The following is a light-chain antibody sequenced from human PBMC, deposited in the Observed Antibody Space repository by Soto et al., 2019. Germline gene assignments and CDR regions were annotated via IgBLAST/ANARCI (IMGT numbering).Light chain of an antibody. J-gene: IGKJ5*01. CDR1: QVXRSW. CDR3: QQLNSYTST. Sequence: QMTHFPFSLPSAVGDRFTIACPASQVXRSWFAGCQQNPGRAPKFLXAHPSTLQRGGPSRFSGSGSGTDFTLTISSLQSEDFANYYCQQLNSYTSTFGQGRRLEIK. V-gene: IGKV1-5*01. CDR2: HPS.